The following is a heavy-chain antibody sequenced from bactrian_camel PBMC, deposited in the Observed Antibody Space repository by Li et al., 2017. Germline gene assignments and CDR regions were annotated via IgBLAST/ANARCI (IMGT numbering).Heavy chain of an antibody. CDR3: RQNPPASITVVRGVRGPHQSMTT. CDR2: ITDAGGTT. Sequence: VQLVESGGGSVQAGGPLRLSCVGSGYTLYAGDCMGWIRQAPEKERGGIARITDAGGTTYADSVKGRFTVSKDTAKNTLYLQMNSLKPEDTACTTVRQNPPASITVVRGVRGPHQSMTTGARGPRSPSP. J-gene: IGHJ4*01. V-gene: IGHV3S31*01. CDR1: GYTLYAGDC. D-gene: IGHD6*01.